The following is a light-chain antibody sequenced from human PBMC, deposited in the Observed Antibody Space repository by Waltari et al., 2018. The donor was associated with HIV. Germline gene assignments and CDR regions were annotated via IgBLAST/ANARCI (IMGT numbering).Light chain of an antibody. CDR1: NLEIKS. CDR3: QVWDSSSDHWV. Sequence: SYVLTQPPSVSVAPGKTAKIACEGDNLEIKSVHWYQQRPGQAPIQVIDDDSDRPSGIPERCSGSNAGNTATLSITRVEVGDEADYYCQVWDSSSDHWVFGGGTKLTVL. CDR2: DDS. J-gene: IGLJ3*02. V-gene: IGLV3-21*04.